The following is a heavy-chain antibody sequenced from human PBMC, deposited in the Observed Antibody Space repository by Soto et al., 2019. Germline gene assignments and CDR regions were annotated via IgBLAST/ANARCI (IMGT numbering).Heavy chain of an antibody. Sequence: SETLSLTCTVSGGSISSGDYYWSWIRQPPGKGLEWIGYIYYSGSTYYNPSLKSRVTISVDTSKNQFSLKLSSVTAADTAVYYGARVPARFLECLLYSGYYYYGMDVWGQGTTVAVSS. V-gene: IGHV4-30-4*01. CDR2: IYYSGST. J-gene: IGHJ6*02. D-gene: IGHD3-3*01. CDR3: ARVPARFLECLLYSGYYYYGMDV. CDR1: GGSISSGDYY.